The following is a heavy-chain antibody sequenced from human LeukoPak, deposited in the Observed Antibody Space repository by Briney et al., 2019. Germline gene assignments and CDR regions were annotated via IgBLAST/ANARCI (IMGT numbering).Heavy chain of an antibody. D-gene: IGHD6-13*01. CDR2: INAGNGHT. V-gene: IGHV1-3*01. J-gene: IGHJ4*02. CDR3: ARDRDSSSRYYFDY. Sequence: ASVKVSCKASGFTFTNYAMQWVLLAPGQSLEWMGWINAGNGHTKYSQNFQDRITNTRDTSASTVYMELSSLRSEDTAVYYCARDRDSSSRYYFDYWGQGTLVTVSS. CDR1: GFTFTNYA.